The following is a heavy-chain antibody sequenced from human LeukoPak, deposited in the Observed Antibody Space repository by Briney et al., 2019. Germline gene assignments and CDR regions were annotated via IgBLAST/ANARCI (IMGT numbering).Heavy chain of an antibody. Sequence: GSLRLSCAASGFTFSSYAMHWVRQAPGKGLEWVAVISYDGSNKYYADSVKGRFTISRDNSKSTLYLQMNSLRAEDTAVYYCARGPIQEAFFDYWGQGTLVTVSS. D-gene: IGHD5-18*01. J-gene: IGHJ4*02. CDR1: GFTFSSYA. V-gene: IGHV3-30-3*01. CDR2: ISYDGSNK. CDR3: ARGPIQEAFFDY.